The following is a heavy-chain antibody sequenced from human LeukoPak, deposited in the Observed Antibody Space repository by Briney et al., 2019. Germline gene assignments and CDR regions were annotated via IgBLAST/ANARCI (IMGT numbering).Heavy chain of an antibody. CDR1: GFTFSSYS. CDR2: ISSSGSTI. Sequence: GGSLRLSCAASGFTFSSYSMNWVRQAPGKGLEWVSYISSSGSTIYYADSVKGRFTISRDNAKNSLYLQMNSLRAEDTAVYYCARGYSGGVRGLSGSYDYWGQGTLVTVSS. V-gene: IGHV3-48*04. J-gene: IGHJ4*02. D-gene: IGHD3-10*01. CDR3: ARGYSGGVRGLSGSYDY.